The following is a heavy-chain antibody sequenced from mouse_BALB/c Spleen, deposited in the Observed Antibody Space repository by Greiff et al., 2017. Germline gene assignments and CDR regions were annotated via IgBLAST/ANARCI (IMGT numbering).Heavy chain of an antibody. D-gene: IGHD2-12*01. J-gene: IGHJ4*01. CDR1: GFNIKDTY. Sequence: EVQLQESGAELVKPGASVKLSCTASGFNIKDTYMHWVKQRPEQGLEWIGRIDPANGNTKYDPKFQGKATITADTSSNTAYLQLSSLTSEDTAVYYCARDDGDAMDYWGQGTSVTVSS. CDR2: IDPANGNT. V-gene: IGHV14-3*02. CDR3: ARDDGDAMDY.